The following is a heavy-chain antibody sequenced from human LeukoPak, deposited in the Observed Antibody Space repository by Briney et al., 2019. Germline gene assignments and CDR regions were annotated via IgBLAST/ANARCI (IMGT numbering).Heavy chain of an antibody. CDR1: GGSISSSSYY. CDR2: IYYSGST. V-gene: IGHV4-39*07. J-gene: IGHJ4*02. CDR3: ARARYYFDY. Sequence: SSETLSLTCTVSGGSISSSSYYWGWIRQPPGKGLEWIGSIYYSGSTYYNPSLKSRVTISVDTSKNQFSLKLSSVTAADTAVYYCARARYYFDYWGQGTLVTVSS.